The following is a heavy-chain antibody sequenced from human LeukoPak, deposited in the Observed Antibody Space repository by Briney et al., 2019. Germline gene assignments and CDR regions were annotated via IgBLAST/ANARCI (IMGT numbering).Heavy chain of an antibody. D-gene: IGHD3-9*01. CDR1: GYTFTNYG. CDR3: AKDHKYFDIPPAGYYYYGMDV. CDR2: TSAYNGNT. J-gene: IGHJ6*02. V-gene: IGHV1-18*01. Sequence: GASVKVSCKDSGYTFTNYGITWVRQAPGQGLEGMGWTSAYNGNTIYAQKVQGRVTMSTDTSTSTGYMEMRNLRSDDTAVYYCAKDHKYFDIPPAGYYYYGMDVWVQGTTVTVSS.